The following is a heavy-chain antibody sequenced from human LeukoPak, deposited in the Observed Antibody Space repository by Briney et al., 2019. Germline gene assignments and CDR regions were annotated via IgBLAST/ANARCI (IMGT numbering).Heavy chain of an antibody. V-gene: IGHV3-33*01. Sequence: SCKASGYTFSGYYMHWVRQASGKGLEWVAVIWHDGSNKYYAASVKGRFTVSRDNSKNTLYLQINSLRAEDTAVYYCARERVTGTSYYYYYGMDVWGQGTMVTVSS. CDR2: IWHDGSNK. J-gene: IGHJ6*02. CDR1: GYTFSGYY. D-gene: IGHD6-19*01. CDR3: ARERVTGTSYYYYYGMDV.